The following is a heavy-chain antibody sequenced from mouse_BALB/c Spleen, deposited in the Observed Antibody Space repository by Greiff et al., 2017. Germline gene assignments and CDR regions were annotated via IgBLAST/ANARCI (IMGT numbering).Heavy chain of an antibody. V-gene: IGHV5-6-3*01. CDR2: INSNGGST. CDR1: GFTFSSFG. J-gene: IGHJ3*01. CDR3: ARDKEARFAY. Sequence: EVKVMESGGGLVQPGGSRKLSCAASGFTFSSFGMHWVRQAPEKGLELVATINSNGGSTYYPDSVKGRFTISRDNAKNTLYLQMSSLKSEDTAMYYCARDKEARFAYWGQGTLVTVSA.